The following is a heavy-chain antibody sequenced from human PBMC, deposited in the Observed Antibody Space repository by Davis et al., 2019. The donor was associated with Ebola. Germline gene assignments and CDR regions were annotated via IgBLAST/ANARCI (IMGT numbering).Heavy chain of an antibody. J-gene: IGHJ4*02. V-gene: IGHV4-59*01. Sequence: SETLSLTCTVSGGSISSYYWSWIRQPPGKGLEWIGYIYYSGSTNYNPALKSRVTISADTSKNQFSLKLSSVTAADTAVYYCARVGPYSSGWYLDYWGQGTLVTVSS. CDR2: IYYSGST. D-gene: IGHD6-19*01. CDR3: ARVGPYSSGWYLDY. CDR1: GGSISSYY.